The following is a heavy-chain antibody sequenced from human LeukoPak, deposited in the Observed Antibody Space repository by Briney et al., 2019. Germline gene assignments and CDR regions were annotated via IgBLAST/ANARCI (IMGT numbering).Heavy chain of an antibody. V-gene: IGHV4-39*07. Sequence: SETLSLTCTVSGGSISSSSYYWSWIRQPPGKGLEWIGEINHSGSTNYNPSLKSRVTISVDTSKNQFSLKLSSVTAADTAVYYCAREDMVRGVPDWGQGTLVTVSS. CDR3: AREDMVRGVPD. J-gene: IGHJ4*02. CDR2: INHSGST. D-gene: IGHD3-10*01. CDR1: GGSISSSSYY.